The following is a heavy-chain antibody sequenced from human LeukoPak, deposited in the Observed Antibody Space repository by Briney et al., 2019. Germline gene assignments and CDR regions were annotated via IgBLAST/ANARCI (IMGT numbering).Heavy chain of an antibody. D-gene: IGHD3-22*01. CDR1: GGSISSSTYY. Sequence: SETLSLTCTVFGGSISSSTYYWGWIRQPPGKGLEWIGSIFYSGTPYYSPSLKSRVTISVDTSKNQFSLKLSSVTAADTAVYHCARQGYSFDWFDPWGQGTLVTVSS. CDR3: ARQGYSFDWFDP. J-gene: IGHJ5*02. V-gene: IGHV4-39*01. CDR2: IFYSGTP.